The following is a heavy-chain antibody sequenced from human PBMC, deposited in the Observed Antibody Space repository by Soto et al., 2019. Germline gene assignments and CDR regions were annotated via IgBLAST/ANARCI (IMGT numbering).Heavy chain of an antibody. V-gene: IGHV3-7*01. Sequence: EVQLVESGGGLVQPGGSLRLSCTASGFTFSDSWMTWXRQAPGKGLEWVARIKPDESEKKYADSVKGRFSISRDNAKNSMYLQMDSLRGEDTAVYYCVRGGSNYASWGQGTLVTVSS. D-gene: IGHD4-4*01. CDR2: IKPDESEK. CDR1: GFTFSDSW. CDR3: VRGGSNYAS. J-gene: IGHJ5*02.